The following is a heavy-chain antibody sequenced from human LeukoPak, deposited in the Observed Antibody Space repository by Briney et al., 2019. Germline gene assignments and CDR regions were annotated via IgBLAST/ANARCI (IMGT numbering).Heavy chain of an antibody. CDR2: ISYDGSNK. V-gene: IGHV3-30-3*01. D-gene: IGHD3-10*01. Sequence: PGGSLRLSCAASGFTFSSYTIKWVRQAPGKGLEWVAVISYDGSNKYYADSVKGRFTISRDNSKNTLYLQMNSLRAEDTAVYYCARDSILWFGELYSYFDYWGQGTLVTVSS. CDR1: GFTFSSYT. J-gene: IGHJ4*02. CDR3: ARDSILWFGELYSYFDY.